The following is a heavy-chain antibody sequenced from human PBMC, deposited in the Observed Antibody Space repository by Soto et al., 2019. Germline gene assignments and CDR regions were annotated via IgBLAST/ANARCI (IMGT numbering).Heavy chain of an antibody. CDR3: AGVIQLWLQFDY. V-gene: IGHV4-39*07. D-gene: IGHD5-18*01. Sequence: SETLSLTCTVSGGSISSSSYCWGWIRQPPGKGLEWIGEIYHSERTNYNPSLKSRVTISVDKSKNQFSLKLSSVTAADSAVYYCAGVIQLWLQFDYWGQGTLVTVSS. CDR1: GGSISSSSYC. CDR2: IYHSERT. J-gene: IGHJ4*02.